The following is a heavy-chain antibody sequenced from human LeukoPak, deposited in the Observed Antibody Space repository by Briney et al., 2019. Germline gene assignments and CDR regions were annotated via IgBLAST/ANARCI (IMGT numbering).Heavy chain of an antibody. V-gene: IGHV3-53*01. CDR1: GFTVSSNY. Sequence: PGGSLRLSCAASGFTVSSNYMSWVRQAPGKGLEWVSVIYSGGSTYYADSVKGRFTISRDNSKNTLYLQMNSLRAEDTAVYYCASSSSYGDSYYYYMDVWGKGTTVTVSS. CDR2: IYSGGST. D-gene: IGHD3-16*01. J-gene: IGHJ6*03. CDR3: ASSSSYGDSYYYYMDV.